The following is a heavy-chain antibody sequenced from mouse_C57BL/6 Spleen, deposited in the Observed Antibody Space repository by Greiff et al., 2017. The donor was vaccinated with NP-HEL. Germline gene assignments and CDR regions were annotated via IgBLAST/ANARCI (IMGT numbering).Heavy chain of an antibody. Sequence: VQLVESGAELVRPGTSVKVSCKASGYAFTNYLIEWVKQRPGQGLEWIGVINPGSGGTNYNEKFKGKATLTADKSSSTAYMQLSSLTSEDSAVYLCASGSGGFAYWGQGTLVTVSA. D-gene: IGHD1-1*02. CDR2: INPGSGGT. CDR3: ASGSGGFAY. CDR1: GYAFTNYL. J-gene: IGHJ3*01. V-gene: IGHV1-54*01.